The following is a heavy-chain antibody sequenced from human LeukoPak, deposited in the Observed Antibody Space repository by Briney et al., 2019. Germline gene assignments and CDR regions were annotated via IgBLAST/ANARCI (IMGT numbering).Heavy chain of an antibody. D-gene: IGHD1-26*01. CDR1: GFTFSTYA. CDR3: ARSTVGTSCCTAVDY. CDR2: ISAGGDRT. J-gene: IGHJ4*02. Sequence: GGSLRLSCAASGFTFSTYAMTWVRQAPGKGLDWVSGISAGGDRTYYADSVKGRFTISRDNSKNTLYLQMNSLRAEDTAEYYCARSTVGTSCCTAVDYWGQGTLVTVSS. V-gene: IGHV3-23*01.